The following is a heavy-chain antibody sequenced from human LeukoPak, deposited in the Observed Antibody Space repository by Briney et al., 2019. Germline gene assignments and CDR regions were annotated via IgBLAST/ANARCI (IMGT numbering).Heavy chain of an antibody. CDR1: GGSISPYY. J-gene: IGHJ6*02. CDR2: IDPSGSA. CDR3: ARDHWLFSTKTWYYYGMDV. D-gene: IGHD3-9*01. V-gene: IGHV4-59*01. Sequence: SETLSLTCVVSGGSISPYYWSWIRQSPGKGLEWIGYIDPSGSASYNPSLKSRVTIFVDTSKNLFSLILTSVSASDTAIYYCARDHWLFSTKTWYYYGMDVWGQGTTVAVSS.